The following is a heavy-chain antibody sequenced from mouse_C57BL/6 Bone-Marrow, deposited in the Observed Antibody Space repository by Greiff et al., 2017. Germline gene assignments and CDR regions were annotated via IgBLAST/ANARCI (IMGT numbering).Heavy chain of an antibody. D-gene: IGHD2-5*01. Sequence: EVQLVESGGDLVKPGGSLKLSCAASGFTFSSYGMSWVRQTPDKRLEWVATISSGGSYTYYPDSVKGRFTISRDNAKNTLYLQMSSLKSEDTAMYYCARHRSNPTWFAYWGQGTLVTVSA. CDR2: ISSGGSYT. CDR1: GFTFSSYG. CDR3: ARHRSNPTWFAY. J-gene: IGHJ3*01. V-gene: IGHV5-6*01.